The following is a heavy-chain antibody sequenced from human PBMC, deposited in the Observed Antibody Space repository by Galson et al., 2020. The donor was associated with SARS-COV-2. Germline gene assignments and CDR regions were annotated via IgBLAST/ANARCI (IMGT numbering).Heavy chain of an antibody. CDR2: ISSGASVV. Sequence: GESLKISCAASGFTVNSYEMNWVRQAPGKGLEGVAYISSGASVVYYADSVKGRFTISRDNAKNSLYLQMNSLRAEDTAVYYCARGHSSWRIYYWGQGTLVTVSS. D-gene: IGHD6-13*01. J-gene: IGHJ4*02. CDR1: GFTVNSYE. CDR3: ARGHSSWRIYY. V-gene: IGHV3-48*03.